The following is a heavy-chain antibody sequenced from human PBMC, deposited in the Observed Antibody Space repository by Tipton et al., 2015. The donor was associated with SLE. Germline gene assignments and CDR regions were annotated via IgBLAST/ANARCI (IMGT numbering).Heavy chain of an antibody. D-gene: IGHD4/OR15-4a*01. CDR1: GGSISSSSYY. V-gene: IGHV4-39*07. J-gene: IGHJ4*02. Sequence: LRLSCTVSGGSISSSSYYWGWIRQPPGKGLEWIGSIYYSGSTYYNPSLKSRVTISVDTSKNQFSLKLSSVTAADTAVYYCASGGLTFDYWGQGTLVTVSS. CDR3: ASGGLTFDY. CDR2: IYYSGST.